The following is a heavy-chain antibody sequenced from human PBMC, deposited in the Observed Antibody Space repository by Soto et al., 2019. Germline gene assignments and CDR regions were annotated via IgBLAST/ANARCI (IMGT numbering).Heavy chain of an antibody. CDR1: GFTFSSYA. CDR3: ARELVDIVATTIDY. V-gene: IGHV3-33*08. D-gene: IGHD5-12*01. J-gene: IGHJ4*02. Sequence: GGSLRLSCAASGFTFSSYAMSWVRQAPGKGLEWVAVIWYDGSNKYYADSVKGRFTISRDNSKNTLYLQMNSLRAEDTAVYYCARELVDIVATTIDYWGQGTLVTVSS. CDR2: IWYDGSNK.